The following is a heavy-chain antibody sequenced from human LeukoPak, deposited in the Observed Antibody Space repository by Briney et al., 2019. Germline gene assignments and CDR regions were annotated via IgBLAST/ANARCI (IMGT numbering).Heavy chain of an antibody. J-gene: IGHJ6*03. CDR1: GFTFSSYW. CDR3: AREFDYYYYYMDV. CDR2: IKQDGSEK. V-gene: IGHV3-7*01. Sequence: GGSLRLSCAASGFTFSSYWMSWVRQAPGKGLEWVAHIKQDGSEKYYVDSVKGRFTISRDNAKNSLYLQMNSLRAEDTAVYYCAREFDYYYYYMDVWGKGTTVTVSS.